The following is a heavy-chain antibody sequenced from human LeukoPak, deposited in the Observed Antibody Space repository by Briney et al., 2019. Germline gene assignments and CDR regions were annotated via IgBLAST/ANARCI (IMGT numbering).Heavy chain of an antibody. CDR3: ASKVVPAADPHYYMDV. J-gene: IGHJ6*03. CDR1: GFTFSSYS. D-gene: IGHD2-2*01. V-gene: IGHV3-48*01. Sequence: GGSLRLSCAASGFTFSSYSMNWVRQAPGKGLEWVSYISSSSSTIYYADSVKGRFTISRDNAKNSLYLQMNSLRAEDTAVYYCASKVVPAADPHYYMDVWGKGTTVTVSS. CDR2: ISSSSSTI.